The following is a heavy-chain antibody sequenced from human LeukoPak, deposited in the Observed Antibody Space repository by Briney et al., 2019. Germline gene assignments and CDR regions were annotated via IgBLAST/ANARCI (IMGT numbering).Heavy chain of an antibody. CDR3: AKYGSGQLWLLGWYFDF. CDR2: ISHDGAST. D-gene: IGHD3-16*01. J-gene: IGHJ2*01. CDR1: GYKFYNYA. Sequence: GRSQRLSCAASGYKFYNYAVTWVRQAPGKGLEWVSSISHDGASTHYAGSVKGRFTISRDNSKNTVFLQMDSLRAEDTAVYFCAKYGSGQLWLLGWYFDFWGRGTLVSVSS. V-gene: IGHV3-23*01.